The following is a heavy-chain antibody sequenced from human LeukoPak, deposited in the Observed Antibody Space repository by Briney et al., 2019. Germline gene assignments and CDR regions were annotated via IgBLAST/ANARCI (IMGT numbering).Heavy chain of an antibody. Sequence: ASVKVSCKASGYTFTSYGISWVRQAPGQGLEWMGWISAYNGNTNYAQKLQGRVTMTTDTSTSTACMELRSLRSDDTAVYYCARAKSIAANKHYWGQGTLVTVSS. CDR3: ARAKSIAANKHY. CDR2: ISAYNGNT. D-gene: IGHD6-6*01. CDR1: GYTFTSYG. J-gene: IGHJ4*02. V-gene: IGHV1-18*01.